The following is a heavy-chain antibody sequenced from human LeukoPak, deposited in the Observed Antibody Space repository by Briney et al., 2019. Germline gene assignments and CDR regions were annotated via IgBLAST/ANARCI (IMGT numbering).Heavy chain of an antibody. CDR2: IYYSGST. CDR1: GGSISSGDYY. CDR3: ARVAAAGSLFDP. Sequence: SQTLSLTCTVSGGSISSGDYYWSWIRQPPGKGLEWIGYIYYSGSTYYNPSLKSRVTISVDTSKNQFSLKLSSVTAADTAVYYCARVAAAGSLFDPWGQGTLVTVSS. D-gene: IGHD6-13*01. V-gene: IGHV4-30-4*01. J-gene: IGHJ5*02.